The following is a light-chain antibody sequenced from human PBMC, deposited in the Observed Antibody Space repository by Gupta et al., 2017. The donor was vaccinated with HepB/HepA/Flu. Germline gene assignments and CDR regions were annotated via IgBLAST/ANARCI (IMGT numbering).Light chain of an antibody. CDR3: QKDNSAPRPT. J-gene: IGKJ1*01. CDR2: AAS. V-gene: IGKV1-27*01. Sequence: DIQMTQSPSSLSASVGDRVTSTCRASQGISNYLAWYQQKPGKVPKLLIYAASTWQAGVPSRFSGSGYGTDLTLTISSRQQEDVATYYCQKDNSAPRPTFGQGTKVEIK. CDR1: QGISNY.